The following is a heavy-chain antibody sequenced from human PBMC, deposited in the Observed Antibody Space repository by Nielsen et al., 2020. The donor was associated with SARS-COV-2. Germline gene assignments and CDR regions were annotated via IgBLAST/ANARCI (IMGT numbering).Heavy chain of an antibody. J-gene: IGHJ4*02. D-gene: IGHD3-10*01. V-gene: IGHV4-59*08. CDR2: IYYSGST. Sequence: SETLSLTCTVSGGSISRHYCSWIRQPPGKGLEWIGYIYYSGSTYYNPSLKSRVTISVDTSKNQFSLKLSSVTAADTAVYYCARGRVYYGSGSYYNYWGQGTLVTVSS. CDR1: GGSISRHY. CDR3: ARGRVYYGSGSYYNY.